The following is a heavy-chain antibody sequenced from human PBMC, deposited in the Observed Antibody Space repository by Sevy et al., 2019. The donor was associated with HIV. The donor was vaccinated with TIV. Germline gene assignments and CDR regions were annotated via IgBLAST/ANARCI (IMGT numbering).Heavy chain of an antibody. CDR3: ARPLWFGELLPLNY. V-gene: IGHV3-30-3*01. D-gene: IGHD3-10*01. CDR2: ISYDGSNK. CDR1: GFTFSSYA. J-gene: IGHJ4*02. Sequence: GGSLRLSCAASGFTFSSYAMHWVRQAPGKGLEWVAVISYDGSNKYYADSVKGRFTISRDNSKNTLYLQMNSLRAEDTAVYYCARPLWFGELLPLNYWGQGTLVTVSS.